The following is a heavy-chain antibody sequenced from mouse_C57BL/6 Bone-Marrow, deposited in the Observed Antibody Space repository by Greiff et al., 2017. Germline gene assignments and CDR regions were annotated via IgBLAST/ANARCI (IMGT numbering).Heavy chain of an antibody. CDR3: ARRGTGAMDY. J-gene: IGHJ4*01. CDR2: IYPGGGYT. CDR1: GYTFTNYW. D-gene: IGHD3-3*01. Sequence: VQLQQSGAELVRPGTSVKMSCKASGYTFTNYWIGWAKQRPGHGLEWIGDIYPGGGYTNYNEKFKGKATLTADKSSSTAYMQFSSLTSEDSAIYYCARRGTGAMDYWGQGTSVTVSS. V-gene: IGHV1-63*01.